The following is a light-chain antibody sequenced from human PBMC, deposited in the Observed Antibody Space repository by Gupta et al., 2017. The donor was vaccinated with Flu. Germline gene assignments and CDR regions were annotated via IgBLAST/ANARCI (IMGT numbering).Light chain of an antibody. CDR2: KVS. Sequence: DIVMTQSPLSLSVTLGQPASISCRSSRSRVYRDENTYLNWFHQRPGQSPRRLIYKVSNRDSGVPDSFSGSGSGTDFTLIISRGEAEDVGVYYCTQQKYCPITFGHGTNLDIK. V-gene: IGKV2-30*01. J-gene: IGKJ3*01. CDR1: RSRVYRDENTY. CDR3: TQQKYCPIT.